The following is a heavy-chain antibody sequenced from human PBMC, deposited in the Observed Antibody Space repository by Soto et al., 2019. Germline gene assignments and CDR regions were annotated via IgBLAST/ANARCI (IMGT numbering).Heavy chain of an antibody. V-gene: IGHV1-69*13. Sequence: SVKVSCKASGGTFSSYAISWVRQAPGQGLEWMGGIIPIFGTANYAQKFQGRVTITADESTSTAYMELSSLRSEDTAVYYCARASPANYDFWSGYVPYYYGMTSGAKGPRSPSP. D-gene: IGHD3-3*01. CDR1: GGTFSSYA. CDR2: IIPIFGTA. J-gene: IGHJ6*02. CDR3: ARASPANYDFWSGYVPYYYGMTS.